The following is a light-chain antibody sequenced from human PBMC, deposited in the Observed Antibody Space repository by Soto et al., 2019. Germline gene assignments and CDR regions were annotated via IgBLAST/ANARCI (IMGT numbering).Light chain of an antibody. Sequence: DIQMTQSPSSLSASVGDRVTLTCRASQGIRNDLAWYQQKPGKAPKLLIYAASSLQSGVPPRFSGSGSGTDFTLTISSLQPEEFAIYYCLQANRVPLSFGQGTRLEIK. CDR3: LQANRVPLS. V-gene: IGKV1-17*01. CDR2: AAS. CDR1: QGIRND. J-gene: IGKJ5*01.